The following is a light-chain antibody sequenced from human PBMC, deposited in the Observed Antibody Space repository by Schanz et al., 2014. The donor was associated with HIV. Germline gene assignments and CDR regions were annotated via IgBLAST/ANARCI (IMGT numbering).Light chain of an antibody. CDR2: DVN. CDR1: NSDIGAYNY. CDR3: SSHAGRNGFVV. Sequence: QSALTQTDEVGGSPGQSIAISCTGTNSDIGAYNYVSWYQQHPDKAPKLIIYDVNNRPSGVSNRFSGSKSGNTASLTISGLQAEDEADYYCSSHAGRNGFVVFGGGTRLTVL. V-gene: IGLV2-14*03. J-gene: IGLJ2*01.